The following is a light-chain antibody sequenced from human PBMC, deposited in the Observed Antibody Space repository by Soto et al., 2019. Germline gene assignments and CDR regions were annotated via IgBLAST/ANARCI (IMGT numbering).Light chain of an antibody. CDR3: QRYNRHSGT. CDR2: KAS. CDR1: PSISTW. J-gene: IGKJ1*01. V-gene: IGKV1-5*03. Sequence: DIQMTQSPSTLSASVGDRVTITCRASPSISTWLAWYQQKPGKAPKLLIYKASTLQSGVPPRFSGSGSGTEFTLTISSLQPDDFATYYCQRYNRHSGTFGQGTKVEI.